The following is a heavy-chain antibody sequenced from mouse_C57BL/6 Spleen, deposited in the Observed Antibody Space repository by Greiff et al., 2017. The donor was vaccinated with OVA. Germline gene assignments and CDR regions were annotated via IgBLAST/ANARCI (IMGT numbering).Heavy chain of an antibody. D-gene: IGHD6-1*01. CDR3: AKRLAYYAMDY. V-gene: IGHV1-42*01. CDR2: INPSTGGT. J-gene: IGHJ4*01. Sequence: EVQLQQSGPELVKPGASVKISCKASGYSFTGYYMNWVKQSPEKSLEWIGEINPSTGGTTYNQKFKAKATLTVDKSSSTAYMQLKSLTSDDSAVYYCAKRLAYYAMDYWGQGTSVTVSS. CDR1: GYSFTGYY.